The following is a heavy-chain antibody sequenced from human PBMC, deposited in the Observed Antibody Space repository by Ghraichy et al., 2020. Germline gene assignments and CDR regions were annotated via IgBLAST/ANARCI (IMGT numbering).Heavy chain of an antibody. V-gene: IGHV1-58*01. D-gene: IGHD3-16*01. CDR3: AAGDHYDYVWGSYSPPFDY. CDR1: GFTFTSSA. J-gene: IGHJ4*02. Sequence: SVKVSCKASGFTFTSSAVQWVRQARGQRLEWIGWIVVGSGNTNYAQKFQERVTITRDMSTSTAYMELSSLRSEDTAVYYCAAGDHYDYVWGSYSPPFDYWGQGTLVTVSS. CDR2: IVVGSGNT.